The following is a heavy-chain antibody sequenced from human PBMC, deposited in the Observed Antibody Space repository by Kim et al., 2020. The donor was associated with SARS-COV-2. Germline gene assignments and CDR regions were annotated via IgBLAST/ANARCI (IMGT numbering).Heavy chain of an antibody. Sequence: GGSLRLSCAASGFTFSSYWMSWVRQAPGKGLEWVANIKQDGSEKYYVDSVKGRFTISRDNAKNSLELQMNSLRAEDTAVYYCARGNVLLWFGESLGGQGTLVTVSS. D-gene: IGHD3-10*01. CDR1: GFTFSSYW. CDR2: IKQDGSEK. V-gene: IGHV3-7*04. J-gene: IGHJ4*02. CDR3: ARGNVLLWFGESL.